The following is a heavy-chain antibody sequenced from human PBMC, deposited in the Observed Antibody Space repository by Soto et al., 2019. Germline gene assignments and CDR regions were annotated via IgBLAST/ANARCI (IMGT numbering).Heavy chain of an antibody. Sequence: ASVKVSCKASGYSFTAFHMHWVRQAPGLGLEWMGIINPNIGNTYYAQRLQGRVTMTTDTSTSTAYMELRSLRSDDTAVYYCARDLDGSGNYYTDYWGQGTLVTVSS. D-gene: IGHD3-10*01. V-gene: IGHV1-18*04. CDR1: GYSFTAFH. J-gene: IGHJ4*02. CDR2: INPNIGNT. CDR3: ARDLDGSGNYYTDY.